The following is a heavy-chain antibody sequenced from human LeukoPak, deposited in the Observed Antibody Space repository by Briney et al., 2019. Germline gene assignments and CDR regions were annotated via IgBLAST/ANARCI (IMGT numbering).Heavy chain of an antibody. Sequence: SQTLSLTCAVSGGSISSGGYSWSWIRQPPGKGLEWIGYIYHSGSTYYNPSLKSRVTISVDRSKNQFSLKLSSVTAADTAVYYCARDGLGKYYFDYWGQGTLVTVSS. CDR1: GGSISSGGYS. J-gene: IGHJ4*02. D-gene: IGHD3/OR15-3a*01. V-gene: IGHV4-30-2*01. CDR3: ARDGLGKYYFDY. CDR2: IYHSGST.